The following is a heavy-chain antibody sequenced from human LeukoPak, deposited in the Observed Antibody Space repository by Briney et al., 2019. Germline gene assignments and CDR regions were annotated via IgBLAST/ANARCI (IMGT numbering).Heavy chain of an antibody. V-gene: IGHV4-34*01. CDR1: GGSFSGYY. CDR3: ARMVGYYAIYFDY. D-gene: IGHD3-10*01. J-gene: IGHJ4*02. Sequence: RASETLSLTCAVYGGSFSGYYWTWSRQPPGKGLEWIGETDHSGNANYNPSLKSRVTISVDMSKNQFSLKLASVTAADTAVYYCARMVGYYAIYFDYWGQGTLVTVSS. CDR2: TDHSGNA.